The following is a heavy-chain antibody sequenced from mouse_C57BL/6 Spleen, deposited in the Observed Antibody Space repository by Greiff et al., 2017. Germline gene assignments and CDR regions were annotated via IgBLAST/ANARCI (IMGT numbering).Heavy chain of an antibody. V-gene: IGHV1-50*01. CDR2: IDPSDSYT. CDR3: ARGDDYDY. Sequence: VQLQQPGAELVKPGASVKLSCKASGYTFTSYWMQWVKQRPGQGLEWIGEIDPSDSYTNYNQKVKGKATLTVDTSSSTAYMQLSSLTSEDSAVYYCARGDDYDYWGQGTTLTVSS. D-gene: IGHD2-4*01. CDR1: GYTFTSYW. J-gene: IGHJ2*01.